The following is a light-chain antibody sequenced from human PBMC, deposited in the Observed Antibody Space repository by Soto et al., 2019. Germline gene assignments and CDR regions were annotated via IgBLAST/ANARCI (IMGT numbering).Light chain of an antibody. CDR2: GAS. J-gene: IGKJ1*01. Sequence: EIVLTQSPGTLSVSPGERATLSCRASQSVSSSYLAWYQQKPGQAPRLLIYGASSRATGIPDRFSGSGSGTDFTLTVSRLEPEEFAVYYCQHYGSLLWTFGQGTKVEIK. CDR3: QHYGSLLWT. CDR1: QSVSSSY. V-gene: IGKV3-20*01.